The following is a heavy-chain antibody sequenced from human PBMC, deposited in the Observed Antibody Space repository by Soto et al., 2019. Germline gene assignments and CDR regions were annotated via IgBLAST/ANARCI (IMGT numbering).Heavy chain of an antibody. CDR2: ISPHNNNT. CDR3: ARGKFYFDN. J-gene: IGHJ4*02. CDR1: GYRFTTYA. Sequence: QVQLVQSETEVKKPGASVKVSCKASGYRFTTYAITWVRQAPGQGLEWMGWISPHNNNTEYVQKFQGRVAMTADTSTSTTYIEVRSLRSDDTALYYCARGKFYFDNWGQGTLVTVSS. V-gene: IGHV1-18*01.